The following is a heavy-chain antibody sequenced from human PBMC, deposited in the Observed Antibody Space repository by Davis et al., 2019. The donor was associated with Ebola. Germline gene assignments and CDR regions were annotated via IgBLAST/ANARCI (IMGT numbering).Heavy chain of an antibody. CDR2: IYYSGST. D-gene: IGHD1-7*01. CDR3: ARGDWNYYFDY. Sequence: MPSETLSLTCTVSGGSISSYYWSWIRQPPGKGLEWIGYIYYSGSTNYNPSPKSRVTISVDTSKNQFSLKLSSVTAADTAVYYCARGDWNYYFDYWGQGTLVTVSS. CDR1: GGSISSYY. J-gene: IGHJ4*02. V-gene: IGHV4-59*01.